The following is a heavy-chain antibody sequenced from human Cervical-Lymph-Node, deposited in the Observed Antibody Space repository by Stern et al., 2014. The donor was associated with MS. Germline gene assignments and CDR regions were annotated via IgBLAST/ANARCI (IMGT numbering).Heavy chain of an antibody. CDR2: IYPGGSDT. CDR1: GYSFTRYW. Sequence: EVRLVESGAEVKKPGEPLKISCKGSGYSFTRYWIGWGCQLPGKGLEWVGIIYPGGSDTTYSTSFQSQFTISAENPDSTPHLRRSSLKASDTAMYYCARRETDPFDYRGQGTLVTVSS. J-gene: IGHJ4*02. CDR3: ARRETDPFDY. D-gene: IGHD1-26*01. V-gene: IGHV5-51*01.